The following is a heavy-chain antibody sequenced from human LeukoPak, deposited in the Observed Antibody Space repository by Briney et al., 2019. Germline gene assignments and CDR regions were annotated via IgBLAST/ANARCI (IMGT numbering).Heavy chain of an antibody. CDR2: IIPIFGTA. Sequence: EASVKVSCTASGGTFSSYAISWVRQAPGQGPEWMGGIIPIFGTANYAQKFQGRVTITADESTSTAYMELSSLRSEDTAVYYCAYSGSYYLQNFDYWGQGTLVTVSS. J-gene: IGHJ4*02. D-gene: IGHD1-26*01. CDR3: AYSGSYYLQNFDY. CDR1: GGTFSSYA. V-gene: IGHV1-69*13.